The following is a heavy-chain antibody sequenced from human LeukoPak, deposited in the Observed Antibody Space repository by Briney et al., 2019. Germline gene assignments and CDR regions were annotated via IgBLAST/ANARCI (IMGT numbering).Heavy chain of an antibody. V-gene: IGHV3-23*01. CDR1: GFTFSSCA. CDR2: IGGSGDST. J-gene: IGHJ4*02. Sequence: GGSLRLSCAASGFTFSSCAMGWVRLAPGKGLEWVSTIGGSGDSTYYAGSVKGRFTISRDHSNNTLYLQMNSLRADDTAVYYCAARPPIIVDGPFDYWGQGILVTVSS. CDR3: AARPPIIVDGPFDY. D-gene: IGHD2/OR15-2a*01.